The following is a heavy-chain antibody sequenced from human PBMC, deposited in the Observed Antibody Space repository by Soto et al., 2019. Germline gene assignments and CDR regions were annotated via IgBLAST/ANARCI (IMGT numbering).Heavy chain of an antibody. V-gene: IGHV4-34*01. Sequence: SETLSLTCAVYGGSFSPDYWTWIRQPPGTGLEWIGEINHSGSTNYNPSLKSRVTISVDTSKNQFSLKLTSVTVADTAVYYCARAKITGLFDYWGQGTLVTVS. D-gene: IGHD2-8*02. CDR2: INHSGST. J-gene: IGHJ4*02. CDR3: ARAKITGLFDY. CDR1: GGSFSPDY.